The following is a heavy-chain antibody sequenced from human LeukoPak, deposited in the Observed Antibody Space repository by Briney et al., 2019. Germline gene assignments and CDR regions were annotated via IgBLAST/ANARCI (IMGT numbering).Heavy chain of an antibody. CDR3: AKGRYDSSGFNWAA. CDR2: IYNTADYT. D-gene: IGHD3-22*01. CDR1: GFTFSSYA. Sequence: GGSLRLSCAASGFTFSSYAMSWVRQAPGKGLEWVSGIYNTADYTFYTDSVKGRFTISRDNSKNTLYLQMNSLRAEDTAVYYCAKGRYDSSGFNWAAWGQGTLVTVSS. J-gene: IGHJ4*02. V-gene: IGHV3-23*01.